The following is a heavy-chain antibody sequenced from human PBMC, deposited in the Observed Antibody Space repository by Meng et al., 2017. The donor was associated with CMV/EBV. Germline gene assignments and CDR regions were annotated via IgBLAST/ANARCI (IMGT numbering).Heavy chain of an antibody. CDR1: SIPTISTY. D-gene: IGHD2-2*01. CDR2: IYYSGST. CDR3: ARPSRPFAWPTPYQD. Sequence: SIPTISTYGGWIRQPRGQGLEWIVSIYYSGSTYYNPYLKSRVTISVPTSKHPFSLTLRSVTAADTAVYSCARPSRPFAWPTPYQDWGQGTLVTVSS. V-gene: IGHV4-39*01. J-gene: IGHJ4*02.